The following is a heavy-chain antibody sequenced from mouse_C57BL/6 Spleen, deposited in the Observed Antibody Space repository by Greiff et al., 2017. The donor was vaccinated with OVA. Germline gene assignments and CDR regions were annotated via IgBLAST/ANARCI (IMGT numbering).Heavy chain of an antibody. D-gene: IGHD3-1*01. CDR2: ISYSGST. Sequence: EVQRVESGPGMVKPSQSLSLTCTVTGYSITSGYDWHWIRHFPGNKLEWMGYISYSGSTNYNPSLKSRISITHDTSKNHFFLKLNSVTTEDTATYYCARGATGDFYFDYWGQGTTLTVSS. CDR3: ARGATGDFYFDY. V-gene: IGHV3-1*01. J-gene: IGHJ2*01. CDR1: GYSITSGYD.